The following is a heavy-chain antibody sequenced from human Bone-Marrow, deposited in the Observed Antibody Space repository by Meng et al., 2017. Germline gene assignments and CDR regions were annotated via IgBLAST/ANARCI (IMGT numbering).Heavy chain of an antibody. CDR3: TTDRGSSDY. CDR2: IKSKTDGGTT. V-gene: IGHV3-15*01. J-gene: IGHJ4*02. D-gene: IGHD2-2*01. CDR1: GFTFSDYY. Sequence: VQLVESGGGLVKPGGSLRLSCAASGFTFSDYYMSWIRQAPGKGLEWVGRIKSKTDGGTTDYAAPVKGRFTISRDDSKYTLYLQMNSLKTEDTAVYYCTTDRGSSDYWGQGTLVTVSS.